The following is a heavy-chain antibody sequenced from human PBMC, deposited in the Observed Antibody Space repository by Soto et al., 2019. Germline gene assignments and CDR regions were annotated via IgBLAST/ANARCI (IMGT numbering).Heavy chain of an antibody. CDR3: ARDHLILPAHDFFYGSDV. CDR2: IPQDGVDG. J-gene: IGHJ6*02. V-gene: IGHV3-7*03. CDR1: GFTFSMYS. Sequence: DVKLVESGGGLVQPGDSLRLSCAVSGFTFSMYSMSWVRQSPGKGLEWVAKIPQDGVDGHYADSVKGRCTISRDNGKNSLYLELNNVRAEDAAVYYCARDHLILPAHDFFYGSDVWGRGATVTVSS. D-gene: IGHD2-21*02.